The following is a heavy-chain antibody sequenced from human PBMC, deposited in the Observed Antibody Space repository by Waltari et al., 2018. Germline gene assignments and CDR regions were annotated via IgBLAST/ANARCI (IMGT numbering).Heavy chain of an antibody. CDR1: GFTVGSNY. V-gene: IGHV3-53*02. J-gene: IGHJ5*02. CDR3: ARVGGDVVEP. D-gene: IGHD2-21*02. Sequence: EVQLVETGGGLIQPGGSLRLSCAASGFTVGSNYMSWVRQAPGKGLEWVSVIYRGGSTYYADSVKCRCTISRDNSKTTLYLQMNSLRAEDTAVYYCARVGGDVVEPWGQGTLGTVSS. CDR2: IYRGGST.